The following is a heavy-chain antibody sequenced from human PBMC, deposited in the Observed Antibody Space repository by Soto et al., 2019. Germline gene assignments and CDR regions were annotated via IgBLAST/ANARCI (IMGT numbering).Heavy chain of an antibody. Sequence: QVQLVQSGAEVKKPGASVKVSCKASGYTFNSYGISWVRQAPGQGLEWMGWISAYNGNTNYVQKDMGRAXTTXDXSTSTAYMELRSLRSDDTAVYYCARGGGNDPRPVDYWGQGTLVTVSS. D-gene: IGHD5-12*01. CDR3: ARGGGNDPRPVDY. CDR2: ISAYNGNT. V-gene: IGHV1-18*01. J-gene: IGHJ4*02. CDR1: GYTFNSYG.